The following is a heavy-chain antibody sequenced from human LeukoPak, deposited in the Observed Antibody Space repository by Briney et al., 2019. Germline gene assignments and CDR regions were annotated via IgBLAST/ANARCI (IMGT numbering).Heavy chain of an antibody. J-gene: IGHJ4*02. CDR3: ARDRRWEPGDY. Sequence: SQTLSLTRTVSGGSISSGGYYWSWIRQDPGMGLEWIGYIYYSGSTYYNPSLKSRVTISVDTSKNQFSLKLSSVAAAATAVYYCARDRRWEPGDYWGQGTLVTVSS. CDR1: GGSISSGGYY. V-gene: IGHV4-31*03. D-gene: IGHD1-26*01. CDR2: IYYSGST.